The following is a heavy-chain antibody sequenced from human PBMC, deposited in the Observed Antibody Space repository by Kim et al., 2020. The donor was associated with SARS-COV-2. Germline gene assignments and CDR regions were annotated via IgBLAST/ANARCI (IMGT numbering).Heavy chain of an antibody. Sequence: GGSLRLSCAASGFTFSSYSMNWVRQAPGKGLEWVSSISSSSSYIYYADSVKGRFTISRDNAKNSLYLQMNSLRAEDTAVYYCAARHPYSSGWPGALPYNWFDPWGQGTLVTVSS. J-gene: IGHJ5*02. D-gene: IGHD6-19*01. CDR1: GFTFSSYS. CDR3: AARHPYSSGWPGALPYNWFDP. V-gene: IGHV3-21*01. CDR2: ISSSSSYI.